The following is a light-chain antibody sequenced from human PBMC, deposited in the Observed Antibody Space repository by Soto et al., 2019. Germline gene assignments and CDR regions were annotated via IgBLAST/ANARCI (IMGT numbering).Light chain of an antibody. J-gene: IGKJ1*01. Sequence: EIVMTQSPATLSVSPGERATLSCRASQSVSSNLAWYQQKLGQAPRLLIYGASSRATGIPDRLSGSGSGTDFTLTISRLEPEDFAVYYCQQYGSSLPWTFGQGTKVDIK. CDR1: QSVSSN. CDR2: GAS. V-gene: IGKV3-20*01. CDR3: QQYGSSLPWT.